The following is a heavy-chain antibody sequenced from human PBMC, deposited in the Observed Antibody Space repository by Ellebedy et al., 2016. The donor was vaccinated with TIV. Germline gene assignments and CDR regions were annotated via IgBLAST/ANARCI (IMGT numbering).Heavy chain of an antibody. V-gene: IGHV3-48*02. CDR3: AREGRDGYNPYFDF. Sequence: GESLKISCAASGFTFSTYSMAWVRQAPGKGREWVSYVSSSTGDKYYADSVKGRFTLSRVNAEISLYLHMNSLSDEDTAVYYCAREGRDGYNPYFDFWGQGILVTVSS. CDR1: GFTFSTYS. D-gene: IGHD5-24*01. J-gene: IGHJ4*02. CDR2: VSSSTGDK.